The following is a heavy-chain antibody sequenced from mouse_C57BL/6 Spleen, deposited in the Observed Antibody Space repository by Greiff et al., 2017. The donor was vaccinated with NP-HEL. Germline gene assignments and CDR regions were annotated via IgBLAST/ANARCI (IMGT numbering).Heavy chain of an antibody. CDR2: IYPGDGDT. CDR3: ASDSNLDY. V-gene: IGHV1-82*01. Sequence: VQLQQSGPELVKPGASVKISCKASGYAFSSSWMNWVKQRPGKGLEWIGRIYPGDGDTNYNGKFKGKATLTADKSSSTAYMQLSSLTSEDSAVYFCASDSNLDYWGQGTTLTVSS. CDR1: GYAFSSSW. J-gene: IGHJ2*01. D-gene: IGHD2-5*01.